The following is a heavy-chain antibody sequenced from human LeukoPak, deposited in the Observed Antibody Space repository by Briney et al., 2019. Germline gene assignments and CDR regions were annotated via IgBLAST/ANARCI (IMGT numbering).Heavy chain of an antibody. CDR3: ARRYSGRYDY. D-gene: IGHD1-26*01. CDR1: GYTFTSYD. Sequence: SVTVSCKASGYTFTSYDINWVRQATGQGLEWMGGIIPIFGTANYAQKFQGRVTITADESTSTAYMELSSLRSEDTAVYYCARRYSGRYDYWGQGTLVTVSS. J-gene: IGHJ4*02. V-gene: IGHV1-69*13. CDR2: IIPIFGTA.